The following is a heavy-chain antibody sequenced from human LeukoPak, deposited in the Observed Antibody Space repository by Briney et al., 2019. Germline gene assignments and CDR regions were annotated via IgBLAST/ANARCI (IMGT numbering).Heavy chain of an antibody. CDR3: SRSGYTYGLADY. Sequence: AGTLRLSCAASGVSFSSYSMHWVRQPPGKGLEYVSAISNNGGSTSYENSVMSRFAISRDNSNNTQYLQMGSLRAEDNAVYYCSRSGYTYGLADYWGQGTLVTVSS. D-gene: IGHD5-12*01. V-gene: IGHV3-64*01. CDR2: ISNNGGST. CDR1: GVSFSSYS. J-gene: IGHJ4*02.